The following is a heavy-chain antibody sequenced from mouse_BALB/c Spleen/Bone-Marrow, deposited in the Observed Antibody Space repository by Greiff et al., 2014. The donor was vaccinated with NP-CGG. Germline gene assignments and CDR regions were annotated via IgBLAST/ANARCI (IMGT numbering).Heavy chain of an antibody. Sequence: VQLQQSGAALVKPGASVKLSCTASGFNIKDTYMHWVKQRPEQGLEWIGRIDPANGNTKYDPKFQGKATITADTSSNTAYRQLSSLTSEDTAVYYCANYYYGSHFDYWGQGTTLTVSS. CDR2: IDPANGNT. CDR1: GFNIKDTY. V-gene: IGHV14-3*02. CDR3: ANYYYGSHFDY. J-gene: IGHJ2*01. D-gene: IGHD1-1*01.